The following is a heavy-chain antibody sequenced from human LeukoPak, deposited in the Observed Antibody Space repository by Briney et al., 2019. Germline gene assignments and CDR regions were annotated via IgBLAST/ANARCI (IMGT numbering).Heavy chain of an antibody. J-gene: IGHJ2*01. CDR1: GFTVSSNY. V-gene: IGHV3-66*04. Sequence: GGSLRLSCAASGFTVSSNYISWVRQAPGKGLEWVSLIYIGGTTYYADSVKGRFTISRDNSKNTLFLQMNSLRAEDTAVYYCARPNQTRPRYFDLWGRGTLVTVSS. CDR3: ARPNQTRPRYFDL. CDR2: IYIGGTT.